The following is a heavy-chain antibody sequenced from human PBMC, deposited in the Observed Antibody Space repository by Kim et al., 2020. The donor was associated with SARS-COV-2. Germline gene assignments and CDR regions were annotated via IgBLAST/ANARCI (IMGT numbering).Heavy chain of an antibody. CDR1: GGSISSGGYY. CDR2: IYYSGST. V-gene: IGHV4-31*03. J-gene: IGHJ4*02. D-gene: IGHD3-3*01. Sequence: SETLSLTCTVSGGSISSGGYYWSWIRQHPGKGLEWIGYIYYSGSTYYNPSLKSRVTISVDTSKNQFSLKLSSVTAEDTAVYYCARSFGVAPPVDYWGQGTLVTVSS. CDR3: ARSFGVAPPVDY.